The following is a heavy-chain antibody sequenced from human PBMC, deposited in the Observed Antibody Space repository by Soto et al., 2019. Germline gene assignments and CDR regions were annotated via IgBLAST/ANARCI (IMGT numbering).Heavy chain of an antibody. D-gene: IGHD2-2*01. CDR3: TSRYCSSASCHT. CDR1: GYTFSGSA. Sequence: EVQLVESGGGLVQPGGSLNLSCVASGYTFSGSAFHWVRQASGKGLEWVGRIRGKANSYETAYAESVKGRFTVSRDDSKNTAFLQMTSLKTEDTAVYYCTSRYCSSASCHTWGQGTRVTVSS. V-gene: IGHV3-73*01. CDR2: IRGKANSYET. J-gene: IGHJ5*02.